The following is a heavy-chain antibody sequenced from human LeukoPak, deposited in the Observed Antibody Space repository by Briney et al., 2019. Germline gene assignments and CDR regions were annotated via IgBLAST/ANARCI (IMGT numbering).Heavy chain of an antibody. CDR2: IYSGGST. V-gene: IGHV3-53*01. CDR3: ARGTMATTLDY. Sequence: GGSLRLSCAASGFTVSSNYMSWVRQAPGKGLEWVSVIYSGGSTYYADSVKGRFTTSRDNSKNTVYLQMNSLRAEDTAVYYCARGTMATTLDYWGQGTLVTVSS. J-gene: IGHJ4*02. CDR1: GFTVSSNY. D-gene: IGHD5-24*01.